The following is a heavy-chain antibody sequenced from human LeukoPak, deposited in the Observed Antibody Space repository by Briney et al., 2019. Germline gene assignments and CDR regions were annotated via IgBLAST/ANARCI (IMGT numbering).Heavy chain of an antibody. CDR3: ARGTGIAAAVTSLFQY. Sequence: GASVKVFCKASGYTFTGYYMHWVRQAPGQGLEWMGVINPSGATTSYAQKFQGRVTMTRDTSTSTLYMELSSLRSEDTAVYYCARGTGIAAAVTSLFQYWGQGTLVTVSS. CDR2: INPSGATT. CDR1: GYTFTGYY. V-gene: IGHV1-46*01. D-gene: IGHD6-13*01. J-gene: IGHJ1*01.